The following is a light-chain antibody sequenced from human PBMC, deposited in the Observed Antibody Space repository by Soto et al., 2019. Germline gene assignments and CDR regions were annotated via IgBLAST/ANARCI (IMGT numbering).Light chain of an antibody. V-gene: IGKV1-33*01. J-gene: IGKJ2*01. Sequence: IQIPQSPSPPSASVRDGVPITCPARQDISNYLNWYQQKPGKSPKLLINDASNLETGVPSRFSGSGSGTDFTFTISSLQPEDIATYYCQQYDNLPYTFGQGTKLEIK. CDR1: QDISNY. CDR3: QQYDNLPYT. CDR2: DAS.